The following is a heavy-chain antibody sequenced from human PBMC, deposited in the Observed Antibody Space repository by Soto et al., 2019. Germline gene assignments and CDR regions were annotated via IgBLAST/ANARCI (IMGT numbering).Heavy chain of an antibody. J-gene: IGHJ4*02. D-gene: IGHD1-26*01. V-gene: IGHV3-72*01. Sequence: EVQLVESGGGLVQPGGSLRLSYAASGFTFSAHYMDWVRQAPGKGLEWVGRIKNKANSYTTEYAASVEGRFTISREDSQNSLYLQMNSLKTEDTAVYYCARVSLVGPSGGRYFNYWGQGSQVAVSS. CDR2: IKNKANSYTT. CDR1: GFTFSAHY. CDR3: ARVSLVGPSGGRYFNY.